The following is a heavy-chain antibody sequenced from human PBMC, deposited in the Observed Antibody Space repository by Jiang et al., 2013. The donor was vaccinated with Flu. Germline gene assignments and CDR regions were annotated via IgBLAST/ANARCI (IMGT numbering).Heavy chain of an antibody. Sequence: LRISCKGSGYSFTSYWISWVRQMPGKGLEWMGRIDPSDSYTNYSPSFQGHVTTSADKSISTAYLQWSSLKASDTAMYYCARHVRWELYYGMDVWGQGTTVTVSS. D-gene: IGHD1-26*01. CDR2: IDPSDSYT. CDR3: ARHVRWELYYGMDV. J-gene: IGHJ6*02. CDR1: GYSFTSYW. V-gene: IGHV5-10-1*01.